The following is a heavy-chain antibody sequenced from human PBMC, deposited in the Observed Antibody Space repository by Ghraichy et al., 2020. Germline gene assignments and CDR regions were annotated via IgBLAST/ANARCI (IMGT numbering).Heavy chain of an antibody. Sequence: LSLTCAASGFTFSSYAIHWVRQAPGKGLEWVAIISYDGSNKYYADSVKGRFTISRDNSKNTLYLQMNSLRAEDTAVYYCARSTYGDYSYYFDYWGQGTLVTVSS. V-gene: IGHV3-30-3*01. CDR1: GFTFSSYA. J-gene: IGHJ4*02. CDR2: ISYDGSNK. CDR3: ARSTYGDYSYYFDY. D-gene: IGHD4-17*01.